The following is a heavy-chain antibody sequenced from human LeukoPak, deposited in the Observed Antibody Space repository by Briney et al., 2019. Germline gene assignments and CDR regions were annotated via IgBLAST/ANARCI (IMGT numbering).Heavy chain of an antibody. V-gene: IGHV1-24*01. J-gene: IGHJ3*02. CDR2: FDPEDGET. CDR1: GYTLTELS. Sequence: ASVKVSCRVSGYTLTELSMHWVRQAPGKGLEWMGGFDPEDGETIYAQKFQGRVTMTEDTSTDTAYMELSRLRSDDTAVYYCARVGVVVAAIAYDAFDIWGQGTMVTVSS. D-gene: IGHD2-15*01. CDR3: ARVGVVVAAIAYDAFDI.